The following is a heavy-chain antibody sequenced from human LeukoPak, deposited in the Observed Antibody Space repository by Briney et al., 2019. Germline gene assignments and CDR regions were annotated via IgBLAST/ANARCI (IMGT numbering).Heavy chain of an antibody. D-gene: IGHD5-18*01. CDR2: ISSSSSAR. V-gene: IGHV3-48*04. CDR1: GFTFSSYG. J-gene: IGHJ5*02. CDR3: ARGGYSYGYFSWFDP. Sequence: GGSLRLSCAASGFTFSSYGMNWVRQAPGRGLEWLSYISSSSSARYYADSVKGRFTISRDNAKNSLYLQMNSLRAEDTAVYYCARGGYSYGYFSWFDPWGQGTLVTVSS.